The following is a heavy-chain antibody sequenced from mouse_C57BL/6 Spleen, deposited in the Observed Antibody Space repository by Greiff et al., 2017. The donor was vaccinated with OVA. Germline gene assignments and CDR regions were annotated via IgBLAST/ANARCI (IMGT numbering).Heavy chain of an antibody. V-gene: IGHV1-82*01. J-gene: IGHJ2*01. CDR1: GYAFSSSW. D-gene: IGHD2-5*01. CDR3: AREGIYYSNYVYYFDY. Sequence: VQLQESGPELVKPGASVKISCKASGYAFSSSWMNWVKQRPGQGLEWIGRIYPGDGDTNYNGKFKGKATLTADKSSSTAYMQLSSLTSEDSAVYFGAREGIYYSNYVYYFDYWGQGTTLTVSS. CDR2: IYPGDGDT.